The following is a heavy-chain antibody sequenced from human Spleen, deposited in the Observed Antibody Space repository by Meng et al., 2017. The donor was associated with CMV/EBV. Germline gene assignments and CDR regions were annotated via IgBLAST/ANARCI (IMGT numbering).Heavy chain of an antibody. CDR1: GFTFSSYS. CDR2: ISSSSTI. J-gene: IGHJ6*02. CDR3: ARAKPYCSSTSCYTSYYYGMDV. V-gene: IGHV3-48*04. Sequence: GESLKISCAASGFTFSSYSMNWVRQAPGKGLEWVSYISSSSTIYYADSVKGRFTISRDNAKNSLYLQMNSLRAEDTAVYYCARAKPYCSSTSCYTSYYYGMDVWGQGTTVTVSS. D-gene: IGHD2-2*02.